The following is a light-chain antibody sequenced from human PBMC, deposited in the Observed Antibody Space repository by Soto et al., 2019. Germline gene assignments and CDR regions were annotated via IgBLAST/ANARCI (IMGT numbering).Light chain of an antibody. CDR1: SSNIGSNY. CDR3: AAWDDSLSALNYV. V-gene: IGLV1-47*01. J-gene: IGLJ1*01. CDR2: RNN. Sequence: QSVLTQPPSASGTPGQRVTITCSGSSSNIGSNYVYWYQQLPGTAPKLLIYRNNQRPSGVPDRFSGSKSGTSASLAISGLRSEDEADYNCAAWDDSLSALNYVFGPGTKVTVL.